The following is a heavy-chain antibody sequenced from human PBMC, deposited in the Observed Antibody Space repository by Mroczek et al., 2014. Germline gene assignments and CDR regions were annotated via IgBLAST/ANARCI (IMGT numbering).Heavy chain of an antibody. J-gene: IGHJ6*02. CDR2: ISYDGSNK. V-gene: IGHV3-30*18. Sequence: VQLVESGGGVVQPGRSLRLSCAASGFTFSSYGMHWVRQAPGKGLEWVAVISYDGSNKYYADSVKGRFTISRDNSKNTLYLQMNSLRAEDTAVYYCAKDHWCSGGSRYYYYYGMDVWGQGTTVTVSS. D-gene: IGHD2-15*01. CDR1: GFTFSSYG. CDR3: AKDHWCSGGSRYYYYYGMDV.